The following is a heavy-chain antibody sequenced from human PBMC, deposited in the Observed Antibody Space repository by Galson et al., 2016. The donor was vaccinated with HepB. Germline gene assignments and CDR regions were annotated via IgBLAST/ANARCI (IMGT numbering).Heavy chain of an antibody. CDR1: GGTFSSYA. Sequence: SVKVSCKASGGTFSSYAISWVRQAPGQGLEWMGEIIPMLGTPKYAQKFQGRVTITADESTSTAYMELSSLKSEDTAVYYCARDPDSSSGHYYYNGLDVWGQGTTVTVSS. CDR2: IIPMLGTP. D-gene: IGHD6-6*01. V-gene: IGHV1-69*13. J-gene: IGHJ6*02. CDR3: ARDPDSSSGHYYYNGLDV.